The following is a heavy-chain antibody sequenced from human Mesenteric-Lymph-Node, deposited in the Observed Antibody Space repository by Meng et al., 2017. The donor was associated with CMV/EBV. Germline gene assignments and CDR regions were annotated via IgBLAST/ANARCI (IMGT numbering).Heavy chain of an antibody. Sequence: GGSLRPSCARSGFTVSSNYMNWVRQAPGKGLEWVSIIYSGGTTSYADSVKGRFTISRDNSKNSLYLHMNSLRPADTPVYYCARGLNGGFDYWGQGTLVTVSS. CDR3: ARGLNGGFDY. V-gene: IGHV3-66*02. D-gene: IGHD3-16*01. CDR2: IYSGGTT. CDR1: GFTVSSNY. J-gene: IGHJ4*02.